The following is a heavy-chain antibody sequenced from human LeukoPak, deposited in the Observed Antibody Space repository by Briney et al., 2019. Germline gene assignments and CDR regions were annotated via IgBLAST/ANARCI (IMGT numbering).Heavy chain of an antibody. CDR1: GGSISSSSHY. Sequence: SETLSLTCTVSGGSISSSSHYWGWIRQPPGKGLEWIGSISNSGSTYYNPSLKSRVTISVDTSNNQFSLKLSSVTAADTAVYYCATTTIRLGYWGQGTLVTVTS. V-gene: IGHV4-39*07. D-gene: IGHD1-26*01. CDR3: ATTTIRLGY. CDR2: ISNSGST. J-gene: IGHJ4*02.